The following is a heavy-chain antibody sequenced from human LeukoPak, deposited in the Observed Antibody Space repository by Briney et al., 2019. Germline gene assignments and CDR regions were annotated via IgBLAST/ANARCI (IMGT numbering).Heavy chain of an antibody. J-gene: IGHJ4*02. Sequence: GGSLRLSCAASGFTFSNYWMHWVRQAPGKGLVWVSRINTDGSSTDYADSVKGRFTISRDNAKNTLYLQMNSLRAEDTAVYYCAKDQCSGGSCYSGIGWDYWGQGTLVTVSS. CDR3: AKDQCSGGSCYSGIGWDY. D-gene: IGHD2-15*01. V-gene: IGHV3-74*01. CDR2: INTDGSST. CDR1: GFTFSNYW.